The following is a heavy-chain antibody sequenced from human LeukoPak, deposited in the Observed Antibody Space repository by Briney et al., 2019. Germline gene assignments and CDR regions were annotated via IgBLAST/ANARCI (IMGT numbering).Heavy chain of an antibody. Sequence: PGGSLRLSCAASGFTFSDYYMSWIRQAPGKGLEWVPYISTGGSTIYYADSVKGRFTLSRDNAKNSLYLQMNSLRAEDTAVYYCARGRTTVIGRYLDYWGQGTLVTVSS. CDR3: ARGRTTVIGRYLDY. CDR1: GFTFSDYY. J-gene: IGHJ4*02. CDR2: ISTGGSTI. V-gene: IGHV3-11*01. D-gene: IGHD3-22*01.